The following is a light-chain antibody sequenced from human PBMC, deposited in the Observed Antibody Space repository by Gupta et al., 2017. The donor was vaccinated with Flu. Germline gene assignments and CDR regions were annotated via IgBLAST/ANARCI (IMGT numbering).Light chain of an antibody. CDR3: RQALLTPST. CDR1: QSLLHSNGYDY. Sequence: DIVMTQSPLSLPATPGESASISCRSSQSLLHSNGYDYLDWYLQKPGQSPHLLIYLGSSRAYGVPDRFSGSESGTDFTLKIRRVEAEDVGVYYCRQALLTPSTFGQGTKMDMK. V-gene: IGKV2-28*01. J-gene: IGKJ2*01. CDR2: LGS.